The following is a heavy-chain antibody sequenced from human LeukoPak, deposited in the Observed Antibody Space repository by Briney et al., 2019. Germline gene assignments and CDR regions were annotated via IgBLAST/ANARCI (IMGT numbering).Heavy chain of an antibody. D-gene: IGHD3-16*01. CDR1: GFTFSSYW. J-gene: IGHJ4*02. CDR3: ALAHRGSYYFDY. CDR2: INSDGSST. Sequence: PGGSLRLSCAASGFTFSSYWMHWVRHAPGKGLVWVSRINSDGSSTSYADSVKGRFTISRDNAKNTLYLQMNSLRAEDTAAYYCALAHRGSYYFDYWGQGTLVTVSS. V-gene: IGHV3-74*01.